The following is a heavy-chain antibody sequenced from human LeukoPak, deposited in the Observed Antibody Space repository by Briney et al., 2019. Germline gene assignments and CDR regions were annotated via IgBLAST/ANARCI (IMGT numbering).Heavy chain of an antibody. CDR1: GGSISSYY. CDR3: ARVTGGNYYGSGRSFDY. V-gene: IGHV4-59*12. J-gene: IGHJ4*02. Sequence: SETLSLTCTVSGGSISSYYWSWIRQPPGKGLEWIGYIYYSGSTNYNPSLKSRVTISVDTSKNQFSLKLSSVTAADTAVYYCARVTGGNYYGSGRSFDYWGQGTLVTVSS. D-gene: IGHD3-10*01. CDR2: IYYSGST.